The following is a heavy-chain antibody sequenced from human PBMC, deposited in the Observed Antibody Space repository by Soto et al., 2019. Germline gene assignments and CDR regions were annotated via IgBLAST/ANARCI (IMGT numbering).Heavy chain of an antibody. J-gene: IGHJ4*02. CDR3: AKGCGYDYGDY. Sequence: EVQLVESGGGLVQPGRSLRLSCAASGFTFDDYAMHWVRQAPGKGLEWVSGISWNSGSIGYADSVKGRFTISRDNAKNSLYLQVNSLGAEDTALYYCAKGCGYDYGDYWGQGTLVTVSS. V-gene: IGHV3-9*01. CDR2: ISWNSGSI. D-gene: IGHD5-12*01. CDR1: GFTFDDYA.